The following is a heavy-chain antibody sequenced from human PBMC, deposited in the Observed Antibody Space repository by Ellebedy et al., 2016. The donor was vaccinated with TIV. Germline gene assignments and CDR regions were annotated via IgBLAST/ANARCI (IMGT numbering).Heavy chain of an antibody. CDR1: GYTFTSHG. D-gene: IGHD4-23*01. CDR3: ARGLYGGKPEGDF. V-gene: IGHV1-18*01. J-gene: IGHJ4*02. Sequence: AASVKVSCKASGYTFTSHGIGWVRQAPGQGLEWMGWIDAKNGDIDSAQEFQDRVTLTTDTSTTTAYLELRSLTSDDTAVYYCARGLYGGKPEGDFWGQGTLATVSS. CDR2: IDAKNGDI.